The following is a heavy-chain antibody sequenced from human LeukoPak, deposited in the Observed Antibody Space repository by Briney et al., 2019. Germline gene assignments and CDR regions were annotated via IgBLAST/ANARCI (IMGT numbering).Heavy chain of an antibody. CDR1: GYRFNSHW. D-gene: IGHD5-12*01. CDR3: ASHQTNSGYDNFDY. V-gene: IGHV5-51*01. J-gene: IGHJ4*02. Sequence: GESLKISCKASGYRFNSHWIGWVRQMPGKGLEWMGIIYPGDSDARYKPSFQGQVTISADKSISTAYLQWSSLKASDTAMYYCASHQTNSGYDNFDYWGQGTLVTVSS. CDR2: IYPGDSDA.